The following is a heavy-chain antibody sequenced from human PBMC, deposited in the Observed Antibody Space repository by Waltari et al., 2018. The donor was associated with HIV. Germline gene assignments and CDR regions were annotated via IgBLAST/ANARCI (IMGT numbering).Heavy chain of an antibody. CDR1: GYTFTGYY. CDR2: INPNSGGT. Sequence: QVQLVQSGAEVKKPGASVKVSCKASGYTFTGYYMHWVRQAPGQGLEWMGWINPNSGGTKYAQKFQGRVTMTRDTSISTAYMELSRLRSDDTAVYYCARDEAQVLRAMGYWGQGTLVTVSS. CDR3: ARDEAQVLRAMGY. J-gene: IGHJ4*02. D-gene: IGHD3-16*01. V-gene: IGHV1-2*02.